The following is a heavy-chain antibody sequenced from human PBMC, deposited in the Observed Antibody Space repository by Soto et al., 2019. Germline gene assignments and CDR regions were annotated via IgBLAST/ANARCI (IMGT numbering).Heavy chain of an antibody. D-gene: IGHD6-19*01. J-gene: IGHJ3*01. V-gene: IGHV4-4*02. CDR3: AYSSGWYRHDV. CDR1: GDSISSPKW. CDR2: LLHSGTT. Sequence: QVQLQESGPGLVKPSGTLSLTCAVSGDSISSPKWWTWLRQPPGKGLEWIGDLLHSGTTNYNPSLKSRVILSVDTSQTQFSLSLTSVTAADTAIYYCAYSSGWYRHDVWGQGTSVTVSS.